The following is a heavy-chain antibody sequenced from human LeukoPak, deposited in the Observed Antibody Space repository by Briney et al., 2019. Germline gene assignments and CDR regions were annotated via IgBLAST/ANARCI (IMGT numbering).Heavy chain of an antibody. V-gene: IGHV5-51*01. CDR3: VRHLSDITSCPNY. CDR1: GNTFTGYW. CDR2: IYPGDSDT. D-gene: IGHD2-2*01. Sequence: RRESLKISCKGSGNTFTGYWIAWVRQMPGKGLEWMGIIYPGDSDTRYSPSFVGQVAISADKSIRTAYLQWNSLKASDTAIYYCVRHLSDITSCPNYWGPGTLITVAS. J-gene: IGHJ4*02.